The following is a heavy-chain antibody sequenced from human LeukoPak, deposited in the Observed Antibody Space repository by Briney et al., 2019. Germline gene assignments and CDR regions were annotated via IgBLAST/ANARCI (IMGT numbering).Heavy chain of an antibody. Sequence: SETLSLTCTVSGDSISGGGYYWSWIRQHPGKGLEWIGYIYYSGSTYYNPSLKSRVTISVDTSKNQFSLKLSSVTAADTAVYYCARDLGYYYDSSGPSGAFDIWGQGTMVTVSS. CDR2: IYYSGST. CDR3: ARDLGYYYDSSGPSGAFDI. D-gene: IGHD3-22*01. CDR1: GDSISGGGYY. V-gene: IGHV4-31*03. J-gene: IGHJ3*02.